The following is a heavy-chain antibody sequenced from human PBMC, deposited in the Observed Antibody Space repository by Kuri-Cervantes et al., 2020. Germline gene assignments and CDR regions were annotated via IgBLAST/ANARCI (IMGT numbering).Heavy chain of an antibody. Sequence: ESLKISCAASGFTFSSYIMNWVRQAPGKGLEWVSSISSSSSYIYYAASVKGRFTISRDNAKNSLYLQMNGLRAEDTAVYCWASDRDYGAGSYTFWGQGTLVTVSS. CDR1: GFTFSSYI. D-gene: IGHD3-10*01. J-gene: IGHJ4*02. V-gene: IGHV3-21*01. CDR2: ISSSSSYI. CDR3: ASDRDYGAGSYTF.